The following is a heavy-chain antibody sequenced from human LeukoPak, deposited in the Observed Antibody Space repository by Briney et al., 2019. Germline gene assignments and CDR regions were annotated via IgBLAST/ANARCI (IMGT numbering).Heavy chain of an antibody. D-gene: IGHD6-19*01. CDR2: IYYGGST. Sequence: PSQTLSLTCTVSGGSISSGGYYWSWIRQHPGKGLEWIGYIYYGGSTYYNPSLKSRVTISVDTSKNQFSLKLSSVTAADTAVYYCARDSSGWSNAFDIWGQGTMVTVSS. CDR3: ARDSSGWSNAFDI. J-gene: IGHJ3*02. V-gene: IGHV4-31*03. CDR1: GGSISSGGYY.